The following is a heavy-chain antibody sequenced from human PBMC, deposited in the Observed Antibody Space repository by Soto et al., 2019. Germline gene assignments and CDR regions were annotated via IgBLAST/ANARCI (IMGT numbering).Heavy chain of an antibody. J-gene: IGHJ5*02. V-gene: IGHV4-34*01. CDR2: IDHSGYT. CDR1: GGSFSGYY. D-gene: IGHD3-3*01. Sequence: SETLSLTCAVYGGSFSGYYWNWIRQPPGKGLEWIGEIDHSGYTNYNPPLKSRLTISVDTSKNHFSLRLSSVTAADTAVYYCARGGVTIFGVAVFDPWGQGTLVTVSS. CDR3: ARGGVTIFGVAVFDP.